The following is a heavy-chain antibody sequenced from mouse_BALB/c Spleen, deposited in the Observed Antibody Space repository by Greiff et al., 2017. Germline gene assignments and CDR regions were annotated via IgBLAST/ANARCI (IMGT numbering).Heavy chain of an antibody. CDR3: ALLRLYAMDY. V-gene: IGHV1-69*02. D-gene: IGHD1-2*01. J-gene: IGHJ4*01. CDR1: GYTFTSYW. Sequence: VQLQQPGAELVKPGASVKLSCKASGYTFTSYWMHWVKQRPGQGLEWIGEIDPSDSYTNYNQKFKGKATLTVDKSSSTAYMQLSSLTSEDSAVYYCALLRLYAMDYWGQGTSVTVSS. CDR2: IDPSDSYT.